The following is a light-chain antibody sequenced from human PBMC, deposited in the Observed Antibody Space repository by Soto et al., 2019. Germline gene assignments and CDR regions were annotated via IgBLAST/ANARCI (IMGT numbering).Light chain of an antibody. CDR1: QSVLYSSNNKNY. CDR3: QQYYSTPRT. J-gene: IGKJ1*01. V-gene: IGKV4-1*01. CDR2: LAS. Sequence: DIVMTQSPDSLAVSLGERATINCKSSQSVLYSSNNKNYLAWYQQKPRQPPKLLIYLASTRESGVPDRFSGSGSGTDFTLTISSLQAEDVAVYYCQQYYSTPRTFGQGTKVEIK.